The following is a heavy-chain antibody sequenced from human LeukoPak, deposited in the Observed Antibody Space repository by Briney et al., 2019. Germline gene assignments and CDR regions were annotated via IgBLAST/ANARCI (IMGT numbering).Heavy chain of an antibody. V-gene: IGHV1-8*01. J-gene: IGHJ4*02. D-gene: IGHD4-17*01. Sequence: ASVKVSCKASGYTFTSYDINWVRQTTGQGLEWMGWMNPNSGNTGYAQKFQGRVTMTRTTSISTAYMELNSLKSEDTAVYYCARGLPPIGTTTQLHGYWGQGTLVTVSS. CDR2: MNPNSGNT. CDR1: GYTFTSYD. CDR3: ARGLPPIGTTTQLHGY.